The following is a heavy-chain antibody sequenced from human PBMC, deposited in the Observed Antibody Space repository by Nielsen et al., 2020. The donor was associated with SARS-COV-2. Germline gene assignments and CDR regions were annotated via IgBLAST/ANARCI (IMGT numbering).Heavy chain of an antibody. V-gene: IGHV3-30-3*01. CDR2: ISYDGSNK. Sequence: GESLKISCAASGFTFSSYAMHWVRQAPGKGLEWVAVISYDGSNKYYADSVKGRFTISRDNSKNTLYLQMNSLRAEDTAVYYCARAHSSRGRHIYYYGMDVWGQGTTVTVSS. D-gene: IGHD6-13*01. CDR1: GFTFSSYA. CDR3: ARAHSSRGRHIYYYGMDV. J-gene: IGHJ6*02.